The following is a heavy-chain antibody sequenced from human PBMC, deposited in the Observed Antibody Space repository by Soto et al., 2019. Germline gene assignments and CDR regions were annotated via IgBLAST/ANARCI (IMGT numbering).Heavy chain of an antibody. CDR3: AILGVAGPYYCTHA. CDR1: GGSISSGGYY. Sequence: PSENLSLTCTVSGGSISSGGYYWSWIRQHPGKGLEWIGSIYYSGSTYYNPSLKSRVTISVDTSKNQFSLKLSSVTAADTAVYYCAILGVAGPYYCTHALGHGTPVTVS. J-gene: IGHJ6*02. CDR2: IYYSGST. V-gene: IGHV4-39*01. D-gene: IGHD3-3*01.